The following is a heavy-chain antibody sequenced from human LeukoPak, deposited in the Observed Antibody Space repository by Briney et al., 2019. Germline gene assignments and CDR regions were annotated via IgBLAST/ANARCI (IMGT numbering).Heavy chain of an antibody. CDR3: AREQTPTTVVTG. CDR1: GYSISSGHY. J-gene: IGHJ4*02. Sequence: PSETLSLTCTVSGYSISSGHYWGWIRQPPGKGLEWIGSIYHSGSTYYNPSLKSRVTISVDTSKNQFSLKLSSVTAADTAVYYCAREQTPTTVVTGWGQGTLVTVSS. D-gene: IGHD4-23*01. CDR2: IYHSGST. V-gene: IGHV4-38-2*02.